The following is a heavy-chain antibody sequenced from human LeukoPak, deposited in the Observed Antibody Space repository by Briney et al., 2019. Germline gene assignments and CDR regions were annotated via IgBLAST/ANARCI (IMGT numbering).Heavy chain of an antibody. Sequence: GGSLRLSCAASGFTFSSYAMYWVRQAPGKGLEWVAVISYDGSNKYYADSVKGRFTISRDNSKNTLYLQMNSLRAEDTAVYYCARGGGSGYQFDYWGQGTLVTVSS. CDR3: ARGGGSGYQFDY. V-gene: IGHV3-30*04. J-gene: IGHJ4*02. CDR2: ISYDGSNK. D-gene: IGHD3-22*01. CDR1: GFTFSSYA.